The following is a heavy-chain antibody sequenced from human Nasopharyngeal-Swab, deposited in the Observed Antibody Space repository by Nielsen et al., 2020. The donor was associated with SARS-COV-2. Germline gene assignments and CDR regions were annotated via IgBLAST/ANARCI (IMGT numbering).Heavy chain of an antibody. J-gene: IGHJ4*02. CDR3: VRRAFSASYFYFDY. Sequence: GESLKISCKGSGYIFTSYWIGWVRQMPGKGLEWMGIIYPADSDSRYSLSFQGQVSISVDESISTAYLQWNTLKASDTAIYYCVRRAFSASYFYFDYWGPGTLVTVSS. V-gene: IGHV5-51*01. D-gene: IGHD1-26*01. CDR1: GYIFTSYW. CDR2: IYPADSDS.